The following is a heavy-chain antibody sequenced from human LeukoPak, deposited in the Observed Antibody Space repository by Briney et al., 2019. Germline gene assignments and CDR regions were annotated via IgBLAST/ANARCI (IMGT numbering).Heavy chain of an antibody. CDR2: INPNSGGT. V-gene: IGHV1-2*02. J-gene: IGHJ5*02. CDR1: GYTFTGYY. CDR3: ASSESSSSSAGFDP. D-gene: IGHD6-13*01. Sequence: ASVKVSCKASGYTFTGYYMHWVRQAPGQGLEWMGWINPNSGGTNYAQKFQGRVTMTRDTSISTAYMELSRLRSDDTAVYYCASSESSSSSAGFDPWGQGTLVTVSS.